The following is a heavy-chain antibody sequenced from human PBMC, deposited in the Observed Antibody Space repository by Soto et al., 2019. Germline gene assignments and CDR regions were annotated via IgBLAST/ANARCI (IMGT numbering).Heavy chain of an antibody. CDR2: IYYSGST. Sequence: QLQLQESGPGLVKPSETLSLTCTVSGGSISSSSYYWGWIRQPPGKGLEWIGSIYYSGSTYYNPSLKSRVSNSVDTSKXXFXLRXSSVTAADTAVYYCARHISHYGVWSGYYDYYGMDVWGQGTTVTVSS. CDR1: GGSISSSSYY. V-gene: IGHV4-39*01. CDR3: ARHISHYGVWSGYYDYYGMDV. J-gene: IGHJ6*02. D-gene: IGHD3-3*01.